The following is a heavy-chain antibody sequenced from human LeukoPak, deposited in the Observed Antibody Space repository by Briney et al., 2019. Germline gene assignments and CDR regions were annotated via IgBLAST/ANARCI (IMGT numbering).Heavy chain of an antibody. V-gene: IGHV4-4*07. Sequence: SETLSLTCTVSGDSISSYYWSWIRQPAGKGLEWIGRIYTSGSTNYNPSLKSRVTMSVDTSKNQFSLKLSSVTAADTAVYYCAREEQWLVRLDYYYYYMDVWGKGTTVTVSS. CDR3: AREEQWLVRLDYYYYYMDV. CDR1: GDSISSYY. CDR2: IYTSGST. D-gene: IGHD6-19*01. J-gene: IGHJ6*03.